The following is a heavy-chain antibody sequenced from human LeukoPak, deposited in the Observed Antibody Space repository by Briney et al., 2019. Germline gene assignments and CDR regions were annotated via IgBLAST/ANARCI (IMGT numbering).Heavy chain of an antibody. CDR3: ARGPDGGVGARLYYYYYMDV. J-gene: IGHJ6*03. CDR1: GYAFTSYY. CDR2: INPSGGST. Sequence: ASVKVSCKASGYAFTSYYMHWVRQAPGQGLEWMGIINPSGGSTSYAQKFQGRVTMTRDTSTSTVYMELSSLRSEDTAVYYCARGPDGGVGARLYYYYYMDVWGKGTTVTVSS. D-gene: IGHD1-26*01. V-gene: IGHV1-46*01.